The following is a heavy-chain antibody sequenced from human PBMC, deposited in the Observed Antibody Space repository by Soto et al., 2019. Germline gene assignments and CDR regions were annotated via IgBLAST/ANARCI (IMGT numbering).Heavy chain of an antibody. D-gene: IGHD1-26*01. CDR1: GFIFGDHV. CDR3: ARGTHSYSGSHELDA. Sequence: EVQLVESGGRLVQRGGSLRLSCSGSGFIFGDHVMDWVRQAPGKGLEWVAGISGSGNSPFFRDSVKGRFTISRDNSKNTVYLEMNNLRDEDSAMYFCARGTHSYSGSHELDAWGLGTLGTVSS. CDR2: ISGSGNSP. V-gene: IGHV3-23*04. J-gene: IGHJ5*02.